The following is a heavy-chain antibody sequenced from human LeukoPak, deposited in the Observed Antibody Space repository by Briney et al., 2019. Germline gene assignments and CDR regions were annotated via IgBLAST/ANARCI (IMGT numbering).Heavy chain of an antibody. Sequence: ASVKVSCKASGYTFTSYYMHWVRQAPGQGLEWMGIINPSGGSTSYAQKFQGRVTMTRDTSTSTVYMELSSLRSEDTAVYYCARAQSVTMMVGAWFDPWGQGTLVTVSS. D-gene: IGHD3-22*01. CDR1: GYTFTSYY. CDR2: INPSGGST. J-gene: IGHJ5*02. V-gene: IGHV1-46*01. CDR3: ARAQSVTMMVGAWFDP.